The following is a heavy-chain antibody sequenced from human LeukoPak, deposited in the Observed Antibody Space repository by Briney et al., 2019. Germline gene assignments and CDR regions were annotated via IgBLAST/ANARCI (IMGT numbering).Heavy chain of an antibody. Sequence: GGSLRLSCAASGFTFSRCWMSWVRQAPGKGLEWVSAISGSGGSTNYADSVKGRFTISRDNSKNTLYLQMNSLRAEDTAVYYCARGLHSRLYDSSGYYPYWGQGTLVTVSS. CDR1: GFTFSRCW. CDR3: ARGLHSRLYDSSGYYPY. V-gene: IGHV3-23*01. J-gene: IGHJ4*02. CDR2: ISGSGGST. D-gene: IGHD3-22*01.